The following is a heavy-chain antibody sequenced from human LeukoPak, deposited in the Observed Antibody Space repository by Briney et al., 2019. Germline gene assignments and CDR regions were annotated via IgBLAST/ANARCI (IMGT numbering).Heavy chain of an antibody. D-gene: IGHD5-24*01. CDR1: GGTFSSYA. CDR3: ARNRRDGYNSVYYYYYMDV. Sequence: GASVKVSCKASGGTFSSYAISWVRQAPGQGLEWMGGIIPIFGTANYAQKFQGRVTITADESTSTAYMELSSLRSEDTAVYYCARNRRDGYNSVYYYYYMDVWGKGTTVTISS. CDR2: IIPIFGTA. J-gene: IGHJ6*03. V-gene: IGHV1-69*13.